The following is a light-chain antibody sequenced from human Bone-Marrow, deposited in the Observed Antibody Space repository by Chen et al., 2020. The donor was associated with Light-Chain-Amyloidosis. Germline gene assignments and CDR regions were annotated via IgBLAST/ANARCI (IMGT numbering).Light chain of an antibody. Sequence: QSALTQPASVSGSPGQSVTIACTGSYSDVCRHNFVSWYQLHPGRASKLILYGVNNRPSGVSERFSGSKTDNTASLTISGLLGEDEADYYCCSYGGRFSLMFGGGTRLTVL. V-gene: IGLV2-23*02. CDR1: YSDVCRHNF. J-gene: IGLJ3*02. CDR2: GVN. CDR3: CSYGGRFSLM.